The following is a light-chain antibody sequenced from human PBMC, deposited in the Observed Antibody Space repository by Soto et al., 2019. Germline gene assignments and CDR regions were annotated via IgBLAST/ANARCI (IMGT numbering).Light chain of an antibody. CDR2: EVS. CDR3: SSYTSRSTRV. V-gene: IGLV2-14*01. CDR1: SSDVGAYNF. Sequence: QSALTQPASVSGSPGQSITISCTGTSSDVGAYNFVSWYQQFPGKAPKLMIYEVSNRPSGVSNRFSGSKSGNTASLTISGLQAEDEADYYCSSYTSRSTRVFGTGTKVTVL. J-gene: IGLJ1*01.